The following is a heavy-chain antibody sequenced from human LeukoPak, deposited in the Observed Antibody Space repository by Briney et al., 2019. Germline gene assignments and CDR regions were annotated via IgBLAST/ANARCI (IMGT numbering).Heavy chain of an antibody. J-gene: IGHJ6*03. CDR2: ISYDGSNK. CDR1: GFTFSSYG. D-gene: IGHD1-1*01. V-gene: IGHV3-30*03. Sequence: PGGSLRLSCAASGFTFSSYGMHWVRQAPGKGLEWVAVISYDGSNKYYADSVKGRFTISRDNSKNTLYLQMNSLRAEDTAVYYCARDLEVGPYYMDVWGKGTTVTISS. CDR3: ARDLEVGPYYMDV.